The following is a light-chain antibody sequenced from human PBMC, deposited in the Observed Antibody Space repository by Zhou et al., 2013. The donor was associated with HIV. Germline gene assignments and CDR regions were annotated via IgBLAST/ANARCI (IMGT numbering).Light chain of an antibody. CDR1: QGISNY. J-gene: IGKJ5*01. CDR2: ATS. V-gene: IGKV1-9*01. CDR3: HHYHSYPIT. Sequence: DIQLTQSASFLSASVGDTVTITCRASQGISNYLAWYQQKPGKAPQLLIYATSTLQTGVPSRFSGNGSGTYFTLTISDLQPDDFATYYCHHYHSYPITFGQGTRLDIK.